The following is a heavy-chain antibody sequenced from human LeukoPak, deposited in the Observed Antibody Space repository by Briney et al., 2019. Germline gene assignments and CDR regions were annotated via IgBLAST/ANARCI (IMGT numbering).Heavy chain of an antibody. CDR1: GFTFSSYT. CDR3: ARDRRMGATDY. V-gene: IGHV3-23*01. CDR2: ISGSGGST. D-gene: IGHD1-26*01. J-gene: IGHJ4*02. Sequence: GGSLRLSCAASGFTFSSYTMSWVRQAPGRGLEWVSAISGSGGSTYYADSVKGRFTISRDNSKNTLYLQMNSLRGEDTAVYYCARDRRMGATDYWGQGTLVTVSS.